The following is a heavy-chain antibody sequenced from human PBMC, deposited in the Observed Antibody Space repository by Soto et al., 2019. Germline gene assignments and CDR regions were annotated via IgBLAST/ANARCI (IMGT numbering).Heavy chain of an antibody. V-gene: IGHV1-3*01. CDR1: GYTFTSYA. D-gene: IGHD6-13*01. CDR2: INAGNDNT. Sequence: ASVKVSCKASGYTFTSYAMHWVRQAPGQRLEWMGWINAGNDNTKYSQKFQGRVTITRDTSASTAYMELSSLRSEDTAVYYCARDGYSSSWYLLDYWGQGTLVTVSS. CDR3: ARDGYSSSWYLLDY. J-gene: IGHJ4*02.